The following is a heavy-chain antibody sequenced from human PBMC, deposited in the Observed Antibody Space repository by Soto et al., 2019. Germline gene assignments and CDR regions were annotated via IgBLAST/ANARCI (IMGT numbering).Heavy chain of an antibody. J-gene: IGHJ4*02. CDR2: IYYSGST. CDR1: GGSISRYY. Sequence: SETLSLTCTVSGGSISRYYWSWVRQPPGKGLEWIGYIYYSGSTNYNPSLKSRVTISVDTSKNQFSLKLRSVTAADTAVYYCESMYSYAEYWGQGTLVTVSS. D-gene: IGHD4-4*01. V-gene: IGHV4-59*01. CDR3: ESMYSYAEY.